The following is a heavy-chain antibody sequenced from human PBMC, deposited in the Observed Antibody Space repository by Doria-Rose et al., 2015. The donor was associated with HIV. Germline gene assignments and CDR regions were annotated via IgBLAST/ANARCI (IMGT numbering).Heavy chain of an antibody. V-gene: IGHV3-7*05. J-gene: IGHJ4*02. CDR3: TGETYYFDY. Sequence: RLSCTVFGLTFSRFWMSWVRQAPGKGLEWVANIKEDGSEKTYVDSVKGRFTISRDNAKNSVYLQMNSLRAEDTAVYYCTGETYYFDYWGQGSLVIVSS. D-gene: IGHD3-16*01. CDR1: GLTFSRFW. CDR2: IKEDGSEK.